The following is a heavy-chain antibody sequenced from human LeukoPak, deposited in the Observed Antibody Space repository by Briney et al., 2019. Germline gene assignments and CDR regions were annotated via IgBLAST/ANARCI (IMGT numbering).Heavy chain of an antibody. CDR2: ISYDGYKK. Sequence: GGSLRLSCAASGFTFSDDSMHWVRQAPGKGLEWVTIISYDGYKKYYADSVKGRFTISRDNSKNMLYLQMNSLRPEDTAVYYCARELEAEEEGLSTWGQGTLVTVSS. CDR1: GFTFSDDS. D-gene: IGHD6-19*01. CDR3: ARELEAEEEGLST. V-gene: IGHV3-30-3*01. J-gene: IGHJ5*02.